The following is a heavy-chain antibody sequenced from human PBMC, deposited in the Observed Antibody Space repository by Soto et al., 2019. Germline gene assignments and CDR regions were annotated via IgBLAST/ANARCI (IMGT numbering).Heavy chain of an antibody. CDR3: ARDAVDVDTAIVGFDY. V-gene: IGHV1-46*01. J-gene: IGHJ4*02. D-gene: IGHD5-18*01. Sequence: ASVKVSCKASGYTFTSYYMHWVRQAPGQGLEWMGIINPSGGSTSYAQKFQGRVTMTRDTSTSTVYMELSSLRSEDTAVYYCARDAVDVDTAIVGFDYWGQGTLAPSPQ. CDR1: GYTFTSYY. CDR2: INPSGGST.